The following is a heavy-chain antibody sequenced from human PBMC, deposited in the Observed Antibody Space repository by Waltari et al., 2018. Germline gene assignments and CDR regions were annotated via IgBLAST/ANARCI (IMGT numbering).Heavy chain of an antibody. Sequence: QLQLQESGSGLVKPSQTLSLTCAVSGGSISSGGYSWSWIRQPPGKGLEWIGYIYHRGSTYYNPSLKSRVTISVDRSKNQFSLKLSSVTAADTAVYYCARGRVDYAPAGDYYYYMDVWGKGTTVTISS. CDR3: ARGRVDYAPAGDYYYYMDV. J-gene: IGHJ6*03. CDR1: GGSISSGGYS. CDR2: IYHRGST. V-gene: IGHV4-30-2*01. D-gene: IGHD4-17*01.